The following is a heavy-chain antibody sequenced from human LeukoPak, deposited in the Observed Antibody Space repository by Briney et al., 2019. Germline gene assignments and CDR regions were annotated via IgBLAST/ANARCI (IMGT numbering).Heavy chain of an antibody. Sequence: ASVKVSCKASGYTCTSYNINWVRQATGQGLEWMGWMNPNSGNTGSAQRFQGRVTMTRDTSISTAYMELSSLTSEDTAVYYCARGPLVRLPSSFDPWGQGTLVTVSS. CDR3: ARGPLVRLPSSFDP. J-gene: IGHJ5*02. CDR2: MNPNSGNT. V-gene: IGHV1-8*01. CDR1: GYTCTSYN. D-gene: IGHD3-16*02.